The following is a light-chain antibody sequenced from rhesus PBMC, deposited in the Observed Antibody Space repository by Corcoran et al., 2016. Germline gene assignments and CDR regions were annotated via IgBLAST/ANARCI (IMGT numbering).Light chain of an antibody. CDR2: QAS. J-gene: IGKJ1*01. Sequence: DIVLTQSPASLAVSPGQRATITCRASETVSFFGINLIHWYQQKPGQTSKLLIYQASNKDTGVPARFSGSGSGTDFNLTINPVEADDAADYYCLQSKNSPRTFGQGTKVEIK. CDR1: ETVSFFGINL. CDR3: LQSKNSPRT. V-gene: IGKV7-13*02.